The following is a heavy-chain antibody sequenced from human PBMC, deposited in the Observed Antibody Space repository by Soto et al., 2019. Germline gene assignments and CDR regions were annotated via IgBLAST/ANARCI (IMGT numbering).Heavy chain of an antibody. D-gene: IGHD2-15*01. CDR2: IYHTVST. J-gene: IGHJ4*02. V-gene: IGHV4-38-2*01. CDR3: AVGYCSGGSCYENFDY. CDR1: GDSISSGYY. Sequence: TMSLTFAVAGDSISSGYYWGWILQPPGKGLEWIGSIYHTVSTYYNPSLKSRVTISVDTSKNQFSLKLSSVTAADTAVYYCAVGYCSGGSCYENFDYWGQGTLVTVSS.